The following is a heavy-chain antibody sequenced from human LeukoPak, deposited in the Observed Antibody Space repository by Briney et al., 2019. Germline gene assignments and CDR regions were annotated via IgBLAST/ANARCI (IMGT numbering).Heavy chain of an antibody. V-gene: IGHV1-69*06. Sequence: ASVKVSCKASGYTFTGYYMHWVRQAPGQGLEWMGGIIPIFGTANYAQKFQGRVTITADKSTSTAYMELSSLRSEDTAVYYCARDDSSGYYPYYWGQGTLVTVSS. CDR1: GYTFTGYY. J-gene: IGHJ4*02. CDR3: ARDDSSGYYPYY. CDR2: IIPIFGTA. D-gene: IGHD3-22*01.